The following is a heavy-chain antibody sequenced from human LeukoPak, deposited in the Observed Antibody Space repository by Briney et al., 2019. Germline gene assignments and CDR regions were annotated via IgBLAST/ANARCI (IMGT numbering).Heavy chain of an antibody. D-gene: IGHD2-15*01. Sequence: GGSLRLSCAASGFTFSTYSMNWVRQAPGKGLEWVSSIDTGSTYIYYADSVKGRFTISRDNAKSSLYLQMNSLRAEDTAVYYCARGPYCGGGTCYTLGAFDIWGQGTLASVSS. J-gene: IGHJ3*02. CDR2: IDTGSTYI. CDR1: GFTFSTYS. CDR3: ARGPYCGGGTCYTLGAFDI. V-gene: IGHV3-21*01.